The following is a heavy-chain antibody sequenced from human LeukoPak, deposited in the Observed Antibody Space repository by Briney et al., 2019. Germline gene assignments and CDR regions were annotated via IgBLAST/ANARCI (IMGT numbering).Heavy chain of an antibody. CDR3: AKDSYPASFPPDIVVVPAAMGAAAAGSNEFDY. D-gene: IGHD2-2*01. Sequence: GGSLRLSCAASGFSFTTHSMNWVRQAPGKGLEWVAFIRYDGSNKYYADSVKGRFTISRDNSKNTLYLQMNSLRAEDTAVYYCAKDSYPASFPPDIVVVPAAMGAAAAGSNEFDYWGQGTLVTVSS. V-gene: IGHV3-30*02. CDR1: GFSFTTHS. CDR2: IRYDGSNK. J-gene: IGHJ4*02.